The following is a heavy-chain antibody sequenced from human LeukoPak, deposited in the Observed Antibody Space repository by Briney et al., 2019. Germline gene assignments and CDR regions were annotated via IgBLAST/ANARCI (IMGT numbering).Heavy chain of an antibody. CDR3: ARSGVGPPVTEPFDY. D-gene: IGHD3-10*01. J-gene: IGHJ4*02. V-gene: IGHV4-59*01. Sequence: SETLSLTCSVPGGSISSYYWSWIRQPPGKGLEWIGYIYYSGSTNYNPSLRSRVTISVDTSKNQFSLKLSSVTAADTAVYYCARSGVGPPVTEPFDYWGQGTLVIVFS. CDR1: GGSISSYY. CDR2: IYYSGST.